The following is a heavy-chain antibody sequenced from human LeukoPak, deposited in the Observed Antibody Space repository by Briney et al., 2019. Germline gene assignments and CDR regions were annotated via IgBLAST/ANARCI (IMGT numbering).Heavy chain of an antibody. CDR1: GFTFSDYY. V-gene: IGHV3-23*01. CDR3: AKEAIPAAILYYYYMDV. D-gene: IGHD2-2*01. Sequence: GGSLRLSCAASGFTFSDYYMSWIRQAPGKGLEWVSAISGSGGSTYYAVSVKGRFTVSRDNSKNTLYLQMNSLRAEDTAIYYCAKEAIPAAILYYYYMDVWGKGTTVTVSS. CDR2: ISGSGGST. J-gene: IGHJ6*03.